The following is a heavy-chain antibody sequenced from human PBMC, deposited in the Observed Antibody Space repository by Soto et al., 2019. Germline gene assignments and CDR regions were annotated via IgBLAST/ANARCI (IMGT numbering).Heavy chain of an antibody. CDR1: GGAISGYY. CDR2: IYSSGST. Sequence: SETLSLTCTVTGGAISGYYWTWIRQSDGEGLEWIGRIYSSGSTNYNPSLKSRVTISLDTSMNSLYLQMNSLRAEDTAVYYCARDYRAADNWFDPWGQGTLVTV. V-gene: IGHV4-4*07. J-gene: IGHJ5*02. CDR3: ARDYRAADNWFDP. D-gene: IGHD6-13*01.